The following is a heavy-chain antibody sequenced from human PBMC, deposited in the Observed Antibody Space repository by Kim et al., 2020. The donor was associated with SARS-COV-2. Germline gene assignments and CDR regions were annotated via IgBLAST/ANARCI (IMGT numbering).Heavy chain of an antibody. CDR3: ARDLTVSTRGFDY. Sequence: YVDAVKGRFTISRDNAKNSLYLQMSSLRADDTAIYYCARDLTVSTRGFDYWGQGTLVTVSS. V-gene: IGHV3-7*03. J-gene: IGHJ4*02. D-gene: IGHD4-17*01.